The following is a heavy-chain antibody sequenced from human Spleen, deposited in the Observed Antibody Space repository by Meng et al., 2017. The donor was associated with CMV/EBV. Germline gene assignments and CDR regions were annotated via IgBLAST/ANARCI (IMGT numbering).Heavy chain of an antibody. Sequence: SETLSLTCTVSGGSISSYYWSWIRQPPGKGLEWIGYIYYSGSTNYNPSLKSRVTISVDTSKNQFSLKLSSVTAADTAVYYCARERNWNHDAFDIWGQGTMVIVSS. CDR1: GGSISSYY. J-gene: IGHJ3*02. CDR3: ARERNWNHDAFDI. CDR2: IYYSGST. V-gene: IGHV4-59*01. D-gene: IGHD1-20*01.